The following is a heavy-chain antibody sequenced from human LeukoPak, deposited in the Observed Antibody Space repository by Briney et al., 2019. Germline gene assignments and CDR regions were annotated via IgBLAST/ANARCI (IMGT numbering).Heavy chain of an antibody. Sequence: TETLSLTCAVYGGSLIGSYWGWIRQPPGKGLGWIGEINQRGSTNSNPSLKSRLTKSEDPSKNQFSLKLSAVTAPGTAVFYCARGRDIVVVPAAIAGPYYYGMDVWGQGTTVTVSS. CDR2: INQRGST. CDR1: GGSLIGSY. V-gene: IGHV4-34*01. D-gene: IGHD2-2*02. CDR3: ARGRDIVVVPAAIAGPYYYGMDV. J-gene: IGHJ6*02.